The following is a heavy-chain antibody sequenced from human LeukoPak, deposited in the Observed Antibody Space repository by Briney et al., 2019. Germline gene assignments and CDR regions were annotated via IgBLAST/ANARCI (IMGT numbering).Heavy chain of an antibody. J-gene: IGHJ4*02. D-gene: IGHD2-15*01. CDR1: GFTFSSYS. V-gene: IGHV3-23*01. CDR2: ICSNDNNT. Sequence: GGSLRLSCVASGFTFSSYSMNWVRQAPGKGLEWVSAICSNDNNTYYANSVKGRFTISRDNSKNTLSLQLNSLRAEDTAVYYCAKGTSSSCYSAPNYWGQGTLVTVSS. CDR3: AKGTSSSCYSAPNY.